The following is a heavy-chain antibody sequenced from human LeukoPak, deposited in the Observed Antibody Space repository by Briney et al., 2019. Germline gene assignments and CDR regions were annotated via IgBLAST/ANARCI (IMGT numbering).Heavy chain of an antibody. Sequence: GGSLRLSCAASGFTFSSYGMSWVRQAPGKGLEWVSAISGSGGSTYYADSVKGRFTISRDNSKNTLYLQMNSLRAEDTAVYYCARENLGYYYDSSGYFGYWGQGTLVTVSS. V-gene: IGHV3-23*01. CDR3: ARENLGYYYDSSGYFGY. J-gene: IGHJ4*02. D-gene: IGHD3-22*01. CDR1: GFTFSSYG. CDR2: ISGSGGST.